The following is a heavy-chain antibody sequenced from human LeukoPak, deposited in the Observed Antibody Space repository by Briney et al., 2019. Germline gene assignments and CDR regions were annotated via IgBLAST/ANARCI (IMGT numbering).Heavy chain of an antibody. Sequence: PSETLSLTCTVSGGSISGYYWGWIRQPPGKGLEWIESMYHSGSTYYSPSLKSRVTMSVDTSKNQFSLKLSSVTAADTAVYYCARGRGQQLGNFDYWGQGTLVTVSS. CDR2: MYHSGST. CDR1: GGSISGYY. V-gene: IGHV4-38-2*02. CDR3: ARGRGQQLGNFDY. J-gene: IGHJ4*02. D-gene: IGHD6-13*01.